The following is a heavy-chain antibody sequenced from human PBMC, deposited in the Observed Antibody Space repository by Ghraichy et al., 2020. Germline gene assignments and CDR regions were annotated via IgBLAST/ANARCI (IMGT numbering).Heavy chain of an antibody. V-gene: IGHV4-39*01. CDR1: GGSISSRSCY. CDR3: ARLAMVARDFDY. Sequence: SETLSLNCTVSGGSISSRSCYWGWIRQPPGKGLEWIGSIYYSGSTYYNASLKSRVSISVDTSKNQFSLKLSSVTAADTAVYYCARLAMVARDFDYWGQGTLVTVSS. J-gene: IGHJ4*02. D-gene: IGHD5-12*01. CDR2: IYYSGST.